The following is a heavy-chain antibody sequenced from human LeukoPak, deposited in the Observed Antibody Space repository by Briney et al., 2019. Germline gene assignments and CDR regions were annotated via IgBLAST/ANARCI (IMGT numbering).Heavy chain of an antibody. CDR2: IYYSGST. Sequence: KSSQTLSLTCTVSGDFISSGGFYWSWIRQHPGKGLEWIGYIYYSGSTYYNPSLKSRVTISVDTSKNQFSLKLSSVTAADTAVYYCASLDYGDYTKYFQHWGQGTLVTVSS. V-gene: IGHV4-31*03. D-gene: IGHD4-17*01. J-gene: IGHJ1*01. CDR1: GDFISSGGFY. CDR3: ASLDYGDYTKYFQH.